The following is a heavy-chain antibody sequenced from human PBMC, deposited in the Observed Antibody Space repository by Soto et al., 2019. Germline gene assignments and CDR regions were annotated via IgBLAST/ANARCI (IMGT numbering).Heavy chain of an antibody. D-gene: IGHD5-18*01. Sequence: GGSLRLSCAASGFTFSSYAMSWVRQAPGKGLERVSAISGSGGSTYYADSVKGRFTISRDNSKNTLYLQMNSLRAEDTTEYYCAKDKHSYGFYNWFDPWGQGTLVTVS. CDR3: AKDKHSYGFYNWFDP. J-gene: IGHJ5*02. CDR2: ISGSGGST. V-gene: IGHV3-23*01. CDR1: GFTFSSYA.